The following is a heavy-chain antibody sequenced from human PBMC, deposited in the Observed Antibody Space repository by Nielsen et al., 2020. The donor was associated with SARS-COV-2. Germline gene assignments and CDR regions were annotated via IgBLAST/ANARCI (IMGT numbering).Heavy chain of an antibody. CDR1: GFTFSDYY. Sequence: GESLKISCAASGFTFSDYYMSWIRQAPGKGLEWISYIRSGSTYTNYADPVKGRFTISRDNAKNSLYLQMNSLRAEDTAVYYCAREGRKLPLDYWGQGTLVTVSS. J-gene: IGHJ4*02. D-gene: IGHD5-24*01. CDR2: IRSGSTYT. CDR3: AREGRKLPLDY. V-gene: IGHV3-11*05.